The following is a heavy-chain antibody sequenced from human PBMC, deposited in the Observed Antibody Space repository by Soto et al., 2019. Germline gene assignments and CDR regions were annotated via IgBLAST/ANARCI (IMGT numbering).Heavy chain of an antibody. D-gene: IGHD6-6*01. J-gene: IGHJ4*02. CDR3: ARDLRILAARREFDY. Sequence: GGSLRLSCAASGFTFSDYYMSWIRQAPGKGLEWVSYISSSGSTIYYADSVKGRFTISRDNAKNSLYLQMNSLRAEDTAVYYCARDLRILAARREFDYWGQGTLVTVSS. CDR2: ISSSGSTI. V-gene: IGHV3-11*01. CDR1: GFTFSDYY.